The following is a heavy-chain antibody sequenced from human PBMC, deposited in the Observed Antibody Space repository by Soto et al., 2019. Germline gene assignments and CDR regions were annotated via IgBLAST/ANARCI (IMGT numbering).Heavy chain of an antibody. D-gene: IGHD2-21*01. V-gene: IGHV4-59*01. CDR3: ARDRIANYAYYYYGMDV. CDR1: GGSISSYY. CDR2: IYYSGST. Sequence: SETLSLTCTVSGGSISSYYWSWIRQPPGKGLEWIGYIYYSGSTNYNPSLKSRVTISVDTSKNQFSLKLSSVTAADTAVYYCARDRIANYAYYYYGMDVWGQGTTVTVSS. J-gene: IGHJ6*02.